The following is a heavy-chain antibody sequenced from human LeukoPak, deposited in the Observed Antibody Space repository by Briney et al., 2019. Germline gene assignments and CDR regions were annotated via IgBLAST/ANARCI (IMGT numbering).Heavy chain of an antibody. J-gene: IGHJ4*02. D-gene: IGHD3-10*01. CDR1: GGSFSGYY. CDR3: AKAAKYYFGSGTYYYFDY. Sequence: PSETLSLTCAVYGGSFSGYYWSWIRQPPGKGLEWIGYIYHSGTSNYNPSLKSRVTMSVDTSKSQFSLSLSSVTSADTAVYYCAKAAKYYFGSGTYYYFDYWGQGILVTVSS. V-gene: IGHV4-34*10. CDR2: IYHSGTS.